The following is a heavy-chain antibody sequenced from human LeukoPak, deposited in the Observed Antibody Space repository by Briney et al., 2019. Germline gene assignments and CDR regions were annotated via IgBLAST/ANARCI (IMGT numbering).Heavy chain of an antibody. CDR2: ISIGGTYI. Sequence: NPGGSLRLSCAASGFTFSGYGMFWVRQAPGKGLEWISSISIGGTYIYYADSVKGRFTIPRNNAKNSLYLQMNSLRADDTAVYYCTKSRSSWSDDTFDIWGQGTMVTVSS. D-gene: IGHD6-13*01. CDR1: GFTFSGYG. CDR3: TKSRSSWSDDTFDI. V-gene: IGHV3-21*01. J-gene: IGHJ3*02.